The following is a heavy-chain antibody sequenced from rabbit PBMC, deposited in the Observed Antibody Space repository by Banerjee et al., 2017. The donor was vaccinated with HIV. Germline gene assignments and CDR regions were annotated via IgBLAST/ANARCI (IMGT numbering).Heavy chain of an antibody. CDR1: GFSFSNKYV. CDR3: ARDAGGDGYSNDL. J-gene: IGHJ3*01. CDR2: IYTGSSGST. D-gene: IGHD7-1*01. Sequence: QEQLEESGGDLVKPEGSLTLTCKDSGFSFSNKYVMCWVRQAPGKGLEWIGCIYTGSSGSTWCASWAKGRFTISKTSSTTVTLQMTSLTAADTATYFCARDAGGDGYSNDLWGQGTLVTVS. V-gene: IGHV1S45*01.